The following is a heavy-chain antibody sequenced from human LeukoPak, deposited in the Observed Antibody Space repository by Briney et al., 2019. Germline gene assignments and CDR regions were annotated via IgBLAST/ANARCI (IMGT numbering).Heavy chain of an antibody. Sequence: SETLSLTCAVSGGSFTYYYLSWIRQPPGKGLEWIGEIDHSGSTNYNPSLKSRVTISVDTSKNQFPLKLSSVTAADTAVYYCARRIGYSGYDLRFDPWGQGTLVTVSS. CDR2: IDHSGST. J-gene: IGHJ5*02. CDR1: GGSFTYYY. D-gene: IGHD5-12*01. V-gene: IGHV4-34*01. CDR3: ARRIGYSGYDLRFDP.